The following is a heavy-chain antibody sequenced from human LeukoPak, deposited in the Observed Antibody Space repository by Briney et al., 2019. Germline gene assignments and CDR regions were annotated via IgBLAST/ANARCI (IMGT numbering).Heavy chain of an antibody. CDR1: GGSFSDYW. CDR3: ARRYSSGWYDNYYYYMDV. CDR2: VNHSGRT. Sequence: SETLSLTCAVYGGSFSDYWWTWIRQSPGKGLEWIGEVNHSGRTNYNPSLKSRVTISVDTSKNQFSLKLSSVTAADTAVYYCARRYSSGWYDNYYYYMDVWGKGTTVTVSS. D-gene: IGHD6-19*01. V-gene: IGHV4-34*01. J-gene: IGHJ6*03.